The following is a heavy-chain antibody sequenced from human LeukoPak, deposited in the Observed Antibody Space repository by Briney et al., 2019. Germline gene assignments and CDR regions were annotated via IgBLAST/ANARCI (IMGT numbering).Heavy chain of an antibody. J-gene: IGHJ4*02. CDR1: GFTFTNYW. Sequence: GGSLRLSCAASGFTFTNYWMSWVRQAPGVGLEWVAKIKEDGSEEDYVDSVKGRFSISRDNAKNSLYLQMNSLRAEDTAVYYCARAIYHLDYWGQGTLVTVSS. D-gene: IGHD3-16*02. V-gene: IGHV3-7*04. CDR2: IKEDGSEE. CDR3: ARAIYHLDY.